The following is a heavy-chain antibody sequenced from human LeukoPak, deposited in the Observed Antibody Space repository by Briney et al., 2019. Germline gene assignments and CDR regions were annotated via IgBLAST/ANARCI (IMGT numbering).Heavy chain of an antibody. J-gene: IGHJ4*02. CDR2: ISWNSGSI. CDR1: GFTFDDYA. V-gene: IGHV3-9*01. Sequence: GRSLRLSCAASGFTFDDYAMHWVRQAPGKGLEWVSGISWNSGSIGYADSVKGRFTISRDNSKNTLYLQMNSLRAEDTAVYYCAKDLVGTRQWLVQVGYYFDYWGQGTLVTVSS. D-gene: IGHD6-19*01. CDR3: AKDLVGTRQWLVQVGYYFDY.